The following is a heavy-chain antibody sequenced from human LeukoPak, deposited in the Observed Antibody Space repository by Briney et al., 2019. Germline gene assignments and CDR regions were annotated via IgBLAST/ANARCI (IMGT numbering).Heavy chain of an antibody. CDR1: GFTFGSYG. D-gene: IGHD1-26*01. CDR3: AREGSGSYGIGEY. CDR2: IRYDGSNK. V-gene: IGHV3-30*02. J-gene: IGHJ4*02. Sequence: PGGSLRLSCAASGFTFGSYGMHWVRQAPGKGLEWVAFIRYDGSNKYYADSVKGRFTISRDNSKNTLYLQMNSLRAEDTAVYYCAREGSGSYGIGEYWGQGTPVTVSS.